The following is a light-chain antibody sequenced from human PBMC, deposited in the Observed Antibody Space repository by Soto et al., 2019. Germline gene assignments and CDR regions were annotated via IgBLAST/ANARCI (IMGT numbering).Light chain of an antibody. V-gene: IGLV2-14*01. CDR2: EVS. J-gene: IGLJ1*01. CDR1: SSDVGGYNY. CDR3: SSYTSSSTLV. Sequence: QSALTQPATVSGSPGQSITISCTGTSSDVGGYNYVSWYQQHPGKAPKLMIYEVSNRPSGVSNRFSGSKSGNTASLNISGLQAEDEAHYYCSSYTSSSTLVFGTGTKVTVL.